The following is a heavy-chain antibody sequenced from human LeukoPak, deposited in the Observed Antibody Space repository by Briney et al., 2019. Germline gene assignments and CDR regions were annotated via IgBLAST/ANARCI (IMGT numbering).Heavy chain of an antibody. CDR3: ARGKWFGDISHAFDI. Sequence: SETLSLTCTVSGGSISSSSYYWGWIRQPPGKGLEWIGRIYTSGSTNYNPSLKSRVTMSVDTSKNQFSLKLSSVTAADTAVYYCARGKWFGDISHAFDIWGQGTMVTVSS. CDR2: IYTSGST. CDR1: GGSISSSSYY. D-gene: IGHD3-10*01. J-gene: IGHJ3*02. V-gene: IGHV4-61*05.